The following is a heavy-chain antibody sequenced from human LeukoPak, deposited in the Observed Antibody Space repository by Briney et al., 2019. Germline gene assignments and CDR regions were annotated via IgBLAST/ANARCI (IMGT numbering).Heavy chain of an antibody. CDR1: GGSISSYY. D-gene: IGHD1-26*01. CDR2: IYTSGST. V-gene: IGHV4-4*07. CDR3: VRDRPVGAIDAFDI. Sequence: KPSETLSLTCTVSGGSISSYYWSWIRQPAGKGLEWIGRIYTSGSTNYNPSLKSRVTMSVDTSKNQFSLKLSSVTAADTAVYYCVRDRPVGAIDAFDIWGQGTMVTVSS. J-gene: IGHJ3*02.